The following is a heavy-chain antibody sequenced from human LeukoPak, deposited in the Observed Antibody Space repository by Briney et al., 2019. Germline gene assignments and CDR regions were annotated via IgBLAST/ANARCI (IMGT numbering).Heavy chain of an antibody. CDR2: IYSGGST. V-gene: IGHV3-66*01. D-gene: IGHD4-4*01. CDR1: GFTVSSNY. Sequence: PGGSLRLSCAASGFTVSSNYMSWVRQAPGKGLEWVPVIYSGGSTYYADSVKGRFTISRDNSKNTLYLQMNSLRAEDTAVYYCARTDYSNYGAPFDYWGQGTLVTVSS. CDR3: ARTDYSNYGAPFDY. J-gene: IGHJ4*02.